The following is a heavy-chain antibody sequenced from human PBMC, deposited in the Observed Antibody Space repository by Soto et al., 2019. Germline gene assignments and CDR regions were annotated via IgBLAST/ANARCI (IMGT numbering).Heavy chain of an antibody. D-gene: IGHD6-13*01. Sequence: GGSLRLSCAASGFTFSNAWMNWVRQAPGKGLEWVGRIKSKTDGGTTDYAAPVKGRFTISRDDSKNTLYLQMNSLKTEDTAVYYCTTDGGSSWSIYYYYGMDVWGQGTTVTVSS. CDR2: IKSKTDGGTT. CDR1: GFTFSNAW. J-gene: IGHJ6*02. V-gene: IGHV3-15*07. CDR3: TTDGGSSWSIYYYYGMDV.